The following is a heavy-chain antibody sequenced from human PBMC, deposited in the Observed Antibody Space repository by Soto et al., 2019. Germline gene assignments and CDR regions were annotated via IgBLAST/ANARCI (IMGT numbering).Heavy chain of an antibody. V-gene: IGHV5-51*01. CDR1: GFSFTTYW. Sequence: PGESLKIPCKGSGFSFTTYWIAWVRQMPGKGLEWMGIIYPGDSDTRYSPSFQGQVTISADKSISTAYLQWSSLKASDTAMYYCARHENSLSSSWSPVHFDYWGQGTLVTVSS. CDR3: ARHENSLSSSWSPVHFDY. J-gene: IGHJ4*02. D-gene: IGHD6-13*01. CDR2: IYPGDSDT.